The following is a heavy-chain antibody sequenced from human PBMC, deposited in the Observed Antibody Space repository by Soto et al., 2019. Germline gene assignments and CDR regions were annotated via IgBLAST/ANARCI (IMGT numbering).Heavy chain of an antibody. CDR1: GGSISSGGYS. CDR3: ASGSNGDSFDY. J-gene: IGHJ4*02. Sequence: SETLSLTCAVSGGSISSGGYSWSWIRQPPGKGLEWIGYIYHSGSTYYNPSLKSRVTISVDRSKNQFSRKLSSVTAADTAVYDCASGSNGDSFDYWGQGTLVTVSS. V-gene: IGHV4-30-2*01. CDR2: IYHSGST. D-gene: IGHD2-21*02.